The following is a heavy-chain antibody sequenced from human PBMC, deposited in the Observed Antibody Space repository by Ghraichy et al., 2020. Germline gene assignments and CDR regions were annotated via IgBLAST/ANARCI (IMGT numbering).Heavy chain of an antibody. CDR2: VHYTGIV. D-gene: IGHD2/OR15-2a*01. J-gene: IGHJ6*02. Sequence: SETLSLTCTVSGGSISGSYWSWVRRPAGRGLEWIGYVHYTGIVHYNPSLSSRLTISVDLAKNQFALRLTSVTAADTAVYYCARLWPLYALDTYYYHPMDVWGQGTTVTVSS. V-gene: IGHV4-59*01. CDR3: ARLWPLYALDTYYYHPMDV. CDR1: GGSISGSY.